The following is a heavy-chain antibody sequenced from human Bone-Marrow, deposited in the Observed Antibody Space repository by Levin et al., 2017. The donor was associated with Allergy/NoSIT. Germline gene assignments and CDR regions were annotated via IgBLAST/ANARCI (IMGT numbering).Heavy chain of an antibody. J-gene: IGHJ4*02. D-gene: IGHD2-8*01. CDR3: ARNGAWSFEF. V-gene: IGHV3-7*02. CDR1: GFTFSGYW. Sequence: QSGGSLRLSCASSGFTFSGYWMAWVRQAPGKGLEWVANINRDGGDGYYVDSVKGRFTISSDNARNSLDLQMNSLRVEDTAVYYCARNGAWSFEFWGQGTLVTVSS. CDR2: INRDGGDG.